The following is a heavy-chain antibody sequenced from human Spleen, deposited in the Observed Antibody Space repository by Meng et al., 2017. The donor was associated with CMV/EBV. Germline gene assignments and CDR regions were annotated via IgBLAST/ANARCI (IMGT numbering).Heavy chain of an antibody. V-gene: IGHV1-69*05. CDR3: ARGRGRHCSSTSCYTFDD. D-gene: IGHD2-2*02. Sequence: SFSSYAINWVRQAPGQGLEWMGGIIPIFGTANYAQKFQGRVTLTTDESTSTVFMELSSLRFEDTAVYYCARGRGRHCSSTSCYTFDDWGQGTLVTVSS. CDR1: SFSSYA. CDR2: IIPIFGTA. J-gene: IGHJ4*02.